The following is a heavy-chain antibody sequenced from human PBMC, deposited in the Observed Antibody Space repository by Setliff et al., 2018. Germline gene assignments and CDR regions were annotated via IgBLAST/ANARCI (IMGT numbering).Heavy chain of an antibody. V-gene: IGHV3-23*01. CDR3: ARDPNGDYVGAFDP. Sequence: GGSLRLSCAVSGFTFSLHAMHWVRQAPGKGLEWVSSTGASGDRTYYADSVKGRFTISRDNSRNSLYLQMNSLRVEDTASYYCARDPNGDYVGAFDPWGQGILVTVSS. CDR1: GFTFSLHA. J-gene: IGHJ5*02. CDR2: TGASGDRT. D-gene: IGHD4-17*01.